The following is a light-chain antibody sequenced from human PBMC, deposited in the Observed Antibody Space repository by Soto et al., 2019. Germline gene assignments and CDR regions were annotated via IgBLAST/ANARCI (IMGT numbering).Light chain of an antibody. CDR3: QQRSNWPPT. Sequence: EVVLTQSPVTLSLSPGERATLSCRASRSVSSYLAWYQQKPGQAPRLLIYDASNRATGVPARFRGSGSGTDFTLTISSLEPEDFAVYYCQQRSNWPPTFGQGTKLEIK. CDR1: RSVSSY. CDR2: DAS. V-gene: IGKV3-11*01. J-gene: IGKJ2*01.